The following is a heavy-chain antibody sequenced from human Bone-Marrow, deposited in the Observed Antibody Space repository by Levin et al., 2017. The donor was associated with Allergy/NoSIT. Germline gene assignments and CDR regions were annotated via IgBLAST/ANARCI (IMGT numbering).Heavy chain of an antibody. Sequence: GGSLRLSCAASGFTLKTYSMNWVRQAPGKGLEWVSYISRSSGTIFYADSVKGRFTISRDNAKNSLFLQMNSLRAEDTALYYCARGISMIEVLSIDAFDSWGQGTLVTVAS. CDR1: GFTLKTYS. CDR2: ISRSSGTI. D-gene: IGHD3-22*01. CDR3: ARGISMIEVLSIDAFDS. V-gene: IGHV3-48*04. J-gene: IGHJ3*02.